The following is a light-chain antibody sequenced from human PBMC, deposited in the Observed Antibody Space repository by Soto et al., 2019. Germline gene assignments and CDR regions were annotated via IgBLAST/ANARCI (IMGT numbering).Light chain of an antibody. J-gene: IGLJ2*01. CDR3: SSFTTSSTLVV. CDR1: SSDVGSYYF. CDR2: DVT. V-gene: IGLV2-14*03. Sequence: QSALTQPRSVSGSPGQSVTISCTGTSSDVGSYYFVSWYQQHPGKAPKIIIYDVTKRPSGVSSRFSGSKSGNTASLTISGLQTEDEADYYCSSFTTSSTLVVFGGGTKLTVL.